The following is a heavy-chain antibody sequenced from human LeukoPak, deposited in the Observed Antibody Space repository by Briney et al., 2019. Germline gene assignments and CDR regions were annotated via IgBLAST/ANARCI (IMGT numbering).Heavy chain of an antibody. CDR3: AVTYYYDSSGYRTQFDY. V-gene: IGHV1-58*02. CDR1: GFTFTSSA. Sequence: SVKVSCKASGFTFTSSAMQWVRQARGQRLGWIGWIVVGSGNTNYAQKFQERVTITRDMSTSTAYMELSSLRSEDTAVYYCAVTYYYDSSGYRTQFDYWGQGTLVTVSS. CDR2: IVVGSGNT. D-gene: IGHD3-22*01. J-gene: IGHJ4*02.